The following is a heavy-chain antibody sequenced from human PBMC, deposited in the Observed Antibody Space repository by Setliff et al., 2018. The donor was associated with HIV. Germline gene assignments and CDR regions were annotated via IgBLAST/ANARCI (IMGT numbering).Heavy chain of an antibody. J-gene: IGHJ6*02. V-gene: IGHV4-39*07. CDR1: GGSIISGDHY. CDR2: IYYSGST. Sequence: SETLSLTCTVSGGSIISGDHYWSWIRQPPGNGLEWIGSIYYSGSTYYNPSLKSRVTISVDRSKNQFSLKLSSVTAADTAVYYCARRGDFFYYAMDVWGQGTTVTVSS. CDR3: ARRGDFFYYAMDV.